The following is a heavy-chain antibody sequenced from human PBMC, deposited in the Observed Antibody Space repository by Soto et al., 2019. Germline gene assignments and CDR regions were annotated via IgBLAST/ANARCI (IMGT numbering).Heavy chain of an antibody. CDR3: ARVGATMKDFDY. Sequence: ASVKVSCKASGYTFTSYAMHWVRQAPGQRLEWMGWINAGNGNTKYSQKFQGRVTITRDTSASTAYMELGSLRSEDTAVYYCARVGATMKDFDYWGQGTLVTVSS. CDR2: INAGNGNT. J-gene: IGHJ4*02. CDR1: GYTFTSYA. V-gene: IGHV1-3*01. D-gene: IGHD1-26*01.